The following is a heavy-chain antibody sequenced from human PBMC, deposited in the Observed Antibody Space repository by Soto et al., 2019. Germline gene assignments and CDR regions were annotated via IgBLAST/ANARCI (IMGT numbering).Heavy chain of an antibody. CDR2: MNPNSGNT. CDR3: ARCDSSSYDFDY. Sequence: ASVKVSCKASGYTFTSYDINWVRQATGQGLEWMGWMNPNSGNTGYAQKFQGRVTMARNTSISTAYMELSSLRSEDTAVYYCARCDSSSYDFDYWGQGTLVTVSS. CDR1: GYTFTSYD. J-gene: IGHJ4*02. V-gene: IGHV1-8*01. D-gene: IGHD6-13*01.